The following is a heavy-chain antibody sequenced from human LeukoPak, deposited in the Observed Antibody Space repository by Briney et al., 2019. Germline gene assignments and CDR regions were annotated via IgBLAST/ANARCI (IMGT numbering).Heavy chain of an antibody. CDR3: ARENHDAYDI. Sequence: PSETLSLTCAIYGGSFSGYYWSWIRQPPGQGLEWIGEVSHSGSTNFNPSLKSRVIISVDTSKNQFSLKMTSVTAADTAVYYCARENHDAYDIWGQGTMVTVSS. V-gene: IGHV4-34*01. D-gene: IGHD2/OR15-2a*01. CDR2: VSHSGST. CDR1: GGSFSGYY. J-gene: IGHJ3*02.